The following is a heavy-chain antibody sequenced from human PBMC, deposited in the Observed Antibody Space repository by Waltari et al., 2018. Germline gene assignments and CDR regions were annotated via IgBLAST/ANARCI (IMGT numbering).Heavy chain of an antibody. CDR3: ARDTVTTNANVYYYGMDV. D-gene: IGHD4-17*01. CDR1: GYSISSGYY. V-gene: IGHV4-38-2*02. Sequence: QVQLQESGPGLVKPSETLSLTCAVSGYSISSGYYWGWIRQPPGKGLEWIGRIYHSGRTYYNPSTNSRVTISVDTSKNQFSLKLSTVTAADTAVYYCARDTVTTNANVYYYGMDVWGQGTTVTVSS. J-gene: IGHJ6*02. CDR2: IYHSGRT.